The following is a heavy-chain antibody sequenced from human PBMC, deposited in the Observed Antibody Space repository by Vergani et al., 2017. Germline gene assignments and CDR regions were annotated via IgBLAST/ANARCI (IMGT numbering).Heavy chain of an antibody. V-gene: IGHV3-30-3*01. CDR2: ISFDETNE. J-gene: IGHJ4*02. Sequence: QVQLVESGGGVVQPGTSLRLSCVVSGFALNRHAMYWVRQAPGKGLEWVVGISFDETNEYYPDLVKGRFTISRDIAKNTLYLQVRSLRLEDTGVYHCVGDRGLCAGGRCYTEAWDYWGQGTPVTVSS. D-gene: IGHD2-2*02. CDR1: GFALNRHA. CDR3: VGDRGLCAGGRCYTEAWDY.